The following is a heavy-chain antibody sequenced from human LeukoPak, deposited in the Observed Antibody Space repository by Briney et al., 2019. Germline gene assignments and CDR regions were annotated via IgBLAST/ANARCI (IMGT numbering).Heavy chain of an antibody. CDR3: AREVATTVDY. CDR1: GFTFSSYS. J-gene: IGHJ4*02. D-gene: IGHD5-12*01. V-gene: IGHV3-48*04. Sequence: GGSLRLSCAASGFTFSSYSMNWVRQAPGKGLEWVSYISSSSSTIYYADSVKGRFTISRDNAKNSLYLQMSSLRAEDTAVYYCAREVATTVDYWGQGTLVTVSS. CDR2: ISSSSSTI.